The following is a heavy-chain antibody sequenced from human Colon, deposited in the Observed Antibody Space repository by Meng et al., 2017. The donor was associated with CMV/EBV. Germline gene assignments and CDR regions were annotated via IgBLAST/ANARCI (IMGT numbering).Heavy chain of an antibody. CDR3: ARDGYTPFDI. Sequence: LRLSCTVSGDSIKIGGFYWSWIRQLPGKGLEWIGHTYHSGITSYNPSLSSRVTITVDTSQNQFSLKLTSVTAADTAVYYCARDGYTPFDIWGQGTMVTVSS. CDR2: TYHSGIT. V-gene: IGHV4-31*03. J-gene: IGHJ3*02. CDR1: GDSIKIGGFY. D-gene: IGHD6-13*01.